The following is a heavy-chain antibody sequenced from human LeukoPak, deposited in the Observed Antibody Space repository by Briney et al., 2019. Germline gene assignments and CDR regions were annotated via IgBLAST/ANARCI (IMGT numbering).Heavy chain of an antibody. J-gene: IGHJ5*02. D-gene: IGHD6-6*01. CDR2: IYYSGST. CDR3: ARDREYSSSGLVWFDP. Sequence: SETLFLTCTVSGGSVSGYYWSWIRQPPGKGLEWIGYIYYSGSTNYNPSLKSRVTISVDTSENQFSLKLTSVTAADTAVYYCARDREYSSSGLVWFDPWGHGILVNVSS. CDR1: GGSVSGYY. V-gene: IGHV4-59*02.